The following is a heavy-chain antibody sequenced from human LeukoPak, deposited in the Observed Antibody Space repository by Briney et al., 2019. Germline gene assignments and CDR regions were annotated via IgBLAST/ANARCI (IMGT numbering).Heavy chain of an antibody. CDR3: AGSIVVVTADMYYFDY. J-gene: IGHJ4*02. CDR1: GYTFTDYY. V-gene: IGHV1-69*05. Sequence: ASVKVSCKASGYTFTDYYMHWVRQAPGQGLEWMGGIIPIFGTASYAQKFQGTVTITTDESTSTAYMELSSLRSEDTAVYYCAGSIVVVTADMYYFDYWGQGTLVTVSP. D-gene: IGHD2-21*02. CDR2: IIPIFGTA.